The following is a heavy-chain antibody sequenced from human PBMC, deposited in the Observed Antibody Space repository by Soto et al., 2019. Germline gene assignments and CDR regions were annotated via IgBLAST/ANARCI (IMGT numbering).Heavy chain of an antibody. CDR3: ARVRFFSARGDPFDF. V-gene: IGHV1-2*02. CDR1: GYTFTDHY. J-gene: IGHJ4*02. Sequence: QVQLVQSGAEVKKPGASVKVSCQVSGYTFTDHYLHWVRQAPGHGLEWMGWINAGDGDTNYAQKFQGRISMTRDTSTETVYLELSRLTSVDTAVYYCARVRFFSARGDPFDFWGQGTLVSVSS. D-gene: IGHD3-10*01. CDR2: INAGDGDT.